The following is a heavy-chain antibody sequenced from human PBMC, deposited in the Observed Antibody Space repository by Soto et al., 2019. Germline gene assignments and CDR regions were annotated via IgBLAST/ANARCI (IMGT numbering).Heavy chain of an antibody. V-gene: IGHV1-69-2*01. CDR3: ETVGRLGSTGASIHGMDV. J-gene: IGHJ6*02. CDR1: GYTLIDYF. Sequence: VKVSCTLAGYTLIDYFVHWVQEVPGKGLEWMGLVDPEDGETIYAEKFQGRVTITADTSTDTAYMELSSLRSEDTAVYYYETVGRLGSTGASIHGMDVWGQGTTVTVSS. D-gene: IGHD3-9*01. CDR2: VDPEDGET.